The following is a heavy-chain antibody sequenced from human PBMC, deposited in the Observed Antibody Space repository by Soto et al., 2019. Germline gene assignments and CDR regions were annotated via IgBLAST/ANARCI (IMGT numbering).Heavy chain of an antibody. D-gene: IGHD1-1*01. Sequence: PSGCLRLSCAASGFTISKSAMVWVRQAPEKGLEWLSLISAGGDRTYYAIPVQGRFTISRDNSKNTLHLQVNSLRAEDTAVYYCATQDFRGTTGTTWGQGTLVTVSS. V-gene: IGHV3-23*01. CDR3: ATQDFRGTTGTT. J-gene: IGHJ4*02. CDR1: GFTISKSA. CDR2: ISAGGDRT.